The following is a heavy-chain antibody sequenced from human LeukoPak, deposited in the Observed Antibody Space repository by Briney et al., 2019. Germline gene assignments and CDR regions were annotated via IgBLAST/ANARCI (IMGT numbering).Heavy chain of an antibody. CDR3: AGDKKYSSSWQDAFDI. Sequence: ASVKVSCQASGYTFTSYCISWVRQAPGQAREWMGGISVYDGNTNCAQKLQGRFTMTSDTSTSTAYMELRSLRSDDTAVYYGAGDKKYSSSWQDAFDIWGQGKMVTVSS. CDR2: ISVYDGNT. D-gene: IGHD6-13*01. J-gene: IGHJ3*02. CDR1: GYTFTSYC. V-gene: IGHV1-18*01.